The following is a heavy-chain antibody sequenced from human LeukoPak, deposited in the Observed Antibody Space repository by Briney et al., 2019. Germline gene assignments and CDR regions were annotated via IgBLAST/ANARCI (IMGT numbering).Heavy chain of an antibody. CDR2: ISAYNGNA. CDR3: ARVPAMGWFHP. V-gene: IGHV1-18*04. J-gene: IGHJ5*02. Sequence: GASVEVFCKASGYTFTSYGISWERQAPGQGLEWMGWISAYNGNANYAQKLQGRVTMTTDTSTSTAYMELRSLRSDDTAVYYCARVPAMGWFHPWGQGTLVTVSS. CDR1: GYTFTSYG.